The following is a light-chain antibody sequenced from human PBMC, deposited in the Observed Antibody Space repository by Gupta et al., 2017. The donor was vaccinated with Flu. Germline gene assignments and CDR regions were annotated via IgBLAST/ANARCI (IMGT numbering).Light chain of an antibody. Sequence: QSTLTQPPSASETPGQRVTIPSSGTTSSIGSNAVNWYQHLPGTAPKLLFYNDNQRPSGVPDRFSGSKSGTSASLAISGLQAEDEAFYYCAAWDDSQNAYVFGSGTKVTVL. CDR3: AAWDDSQNAYV. V-gene: IGLV1-44*01. CDR2: NDN. CDR1: TSSIGSNA. J-gene: IGLJ1*01.